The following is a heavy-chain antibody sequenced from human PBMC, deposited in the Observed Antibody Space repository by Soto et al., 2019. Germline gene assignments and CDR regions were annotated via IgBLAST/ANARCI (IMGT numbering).Heavy chain of an antibody. CDR2: IIPVSGTA. CDR3: ATVDRSVALVGWFDP. Sequence: QVHLEQSGAEVKKPGSSVKVSCKFSGGTFSSYVIIWVRQAPGQGLEWMGGIIPVSGTANYAQKLHGRVTISAAAATNTAYRALSSVRFDDTAVYYCATVDRSVALVGWFDPWGQGTLVTVSS. D-gene: IGHD2-8*02. V-gene: IGHV1-69*01. J-gene: IGHJ5*02. CDR1: GGTFSSYV.